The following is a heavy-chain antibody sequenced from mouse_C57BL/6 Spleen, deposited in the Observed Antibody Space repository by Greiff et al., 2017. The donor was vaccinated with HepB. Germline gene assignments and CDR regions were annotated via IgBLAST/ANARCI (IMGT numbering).Heavy chain of an antibody. V-gene: IGHV1-15*01. CDR1: GYTFTDYE. D-gene: IGHD3-1*01. CDR3: TIPLLG. Sequence: VQLQESGAELVRPGASVTLSCKASGYTFTDYEMHWVKQTPVHGLEWIGAIDPETGGTAYNQKFKGKAILTADKSSSTAYMELRSLTSEDSAVYYCTIPLLGWGQGTTLTVSS. J-gene: IGHJ2*01. CDR2: IDPETGGT.